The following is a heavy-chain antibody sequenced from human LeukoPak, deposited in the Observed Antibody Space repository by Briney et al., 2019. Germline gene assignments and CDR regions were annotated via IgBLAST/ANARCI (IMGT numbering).Heavy chain of an antibody. D-gene: IGHD6-13*01. CDR1: EFTFSKAW. V-gene: IGHV3-15*01. CDR2: IKHKTDGGTT. CDR3: STAGVAAAGRGTHY. J-gene: IGHJ4*02. Sequence: SGGSLRPSCAASEFTFSKAWMSWVRQAPGKGLEWVGRIKHKTDGGTTDYDAVVRGRFTISRDDSKNTLYLQMNSLKTEDTAVYYCSTAGVAAAGRGTHYWGQGTLVTVSS.